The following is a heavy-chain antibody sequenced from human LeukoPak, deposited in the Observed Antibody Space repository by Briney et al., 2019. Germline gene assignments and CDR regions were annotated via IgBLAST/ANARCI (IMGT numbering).Heavy chain of an antibody. D-gene: IGHD6-19*01. J-gene: IGHJ4*02. CDR2: IYYSGST. Sequence: SETLSLTCTVSGGSMSPYHWGWIRQPPGKGLEWTGYIYYSGSTNYNPSLKSRVTISVDTSKNQFSLKLSSVTAADTAIYYCARAVSGRFDYWGQGTLVTASS. CDR1: GGSMSPYH. V-gene: IGHV4-59*08. CDR3: ARAVSGRFDY.